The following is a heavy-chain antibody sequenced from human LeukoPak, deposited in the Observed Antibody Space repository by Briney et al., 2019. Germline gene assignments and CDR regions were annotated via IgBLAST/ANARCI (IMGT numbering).Heavy chain of an antibody. Sequence: GGTVSLSHAVSGFAFQDYDMICVRRAPRRGLVGGLGICTEGSGAYYADSVKGRFTVSRDNSKNTVLLQMNSLRGEDAAIYYCAKGVLGAGSLLEYFQHWGQGTLVTVSS. V-gene: IGHV3-23*03. J-gene: IGHJ1*01. CDR2: ICTEGSGA. D-gene: IGHD3-10*01. CDR1: GFAFQDYD. CDR3: AKGVLGAGSLLEYFQH.